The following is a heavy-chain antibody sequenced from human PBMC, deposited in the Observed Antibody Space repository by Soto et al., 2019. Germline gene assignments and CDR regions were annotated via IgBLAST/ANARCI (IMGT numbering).Heavy chain of an antibody. D-gene: IGHD2-15*01. Sequence: PSETLSLTCTVSGGSISSSSYYWGWIRQPPGKGLEWIGSIYYSVSTYHNPSLKSRVTISVDTSKNQFSLKLSSVTAADTAVYYCARIVVVAATSRFWFDPRGQGTLVTVSS. CDR1: GGSISSSSYY. J-gene: IGHJ5*02. CDR3: ARIVVVAATSRFWFDP. V-gene: IGHV4-39*01. CDR2: IYYSVST.